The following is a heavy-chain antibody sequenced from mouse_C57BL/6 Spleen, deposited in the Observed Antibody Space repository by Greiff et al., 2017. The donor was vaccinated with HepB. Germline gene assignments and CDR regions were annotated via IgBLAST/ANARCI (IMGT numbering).Heavy chain of an antibody. CDR3: ARHPTMHFDY. D-gene: IGHD2-10*01. Sequence: EVKVVESGGGLVKPGGSLKLSCAASGFTFSSYTMSWVRQTPEKRLEWVATISGGGGNTYYPDSVKGRFTISRDNAKNTLYLQMSSLRSEDTALYYCARHPTMHFDYWGQGTTLTVSS. V-gene: IGHV5-9*01. CDR1: GFTFSSYT. CDR2: ISGGGGNT. J-gene: IGHJ2*01.